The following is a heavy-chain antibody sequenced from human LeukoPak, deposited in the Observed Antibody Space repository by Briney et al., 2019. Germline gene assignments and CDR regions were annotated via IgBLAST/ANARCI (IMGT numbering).Heavy chain of an antibody. Sequence: ETLSLTCAVYGGSFSGYYWSWIRQPPGKGLEWIGEINHSGSTNYNPSLKSRVTISVDTSKNQFSLKLSSVTAADTAVYYCARTTYDSSGYYRYWGQGTLVTVSS. J-gene: IGHJ4*02. CDR2: INHSGST. V-gene: IGHV4-34*01. CDR3: ARTTYDSSGYYRY. D-gene: IGHD3-22*01. CDR1: GGSFSGYY.